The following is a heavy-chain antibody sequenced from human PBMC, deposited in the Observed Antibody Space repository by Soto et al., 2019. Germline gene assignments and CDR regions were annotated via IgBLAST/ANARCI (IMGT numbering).Heavy chain of an antibody. CDR2: IYYSGST. Sequence: SETLSLTCTASGGSISSNYWCWIRQPPGKGLEWIGYIYYSGSTNYNPSLKSRVTISVDTSKNQFSLTLSSVTAADTAVYYCARTTRSGWYERGYYYYGMDDWGPGTTVTVS. V-gene: IGHV4-59*01. J-gene: IGHJ6*02. CDR1: GGSISSNY. D-gene: IGHD6-13*01. CDR3: ARTTRSGWYERGYYYYGMDD.